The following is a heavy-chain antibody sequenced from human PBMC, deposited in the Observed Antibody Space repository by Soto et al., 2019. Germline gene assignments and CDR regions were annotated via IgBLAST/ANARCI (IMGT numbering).Heavy chain of an antibody. J-gene: IGHJ4*02. D-gene: IGHD3-3*01. V-gene: IGHV4-38-2*01. CDR2: IYHSGST. CDR3: ARGEAIFGVVIGG. CDR1: GYSISSGYY. Sequence: SETLSLTCAVSGYSISSGYYWGWIRHPPWKGLELIGSIYHSGSTYYNPSLKSRVTISVETSKNQFSLKLSSVTAADTAVYYCARGEAIFGVVIGGWGQGTLVTVSS.